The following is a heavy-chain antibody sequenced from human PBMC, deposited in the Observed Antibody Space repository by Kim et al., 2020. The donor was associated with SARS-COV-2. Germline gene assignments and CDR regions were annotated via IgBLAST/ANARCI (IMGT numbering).Heavy chain of an antibody. V-gene: IGHV3-23*01. CDR3: AKSAGWMDYGMDV. J-gene: IGHJ6*02. D-gene: IGHD6-19*01. Sequence: YYAGSVKGRFTISRDNSKNTLYLLMNSRRAEDTAVYYCAKSAGWMDYGMDVWGQGTTVTVSS.